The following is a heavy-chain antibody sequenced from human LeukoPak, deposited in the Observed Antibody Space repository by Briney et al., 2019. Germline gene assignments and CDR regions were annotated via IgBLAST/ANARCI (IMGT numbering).Heavy chain of an antibody. CDR2: ISAYNGNT. CDR1: GYTFTNYA. D-gene: IGHD3-10*01. Sequence: ASVKVSCKASGYTFTNYAMNWVRQAPGQGLEWRGWISAYNGNTELAQKFQGRVTLATDASTSTAYVELRSLPSDDTAVYFCARGGSRSRRGDDAFDIWGQGTMVTVSS. CDR3: ARGGSRSRRGDDAFDI. J-gene: IGHJ3*02. V-gene: IGHV1-18*01.